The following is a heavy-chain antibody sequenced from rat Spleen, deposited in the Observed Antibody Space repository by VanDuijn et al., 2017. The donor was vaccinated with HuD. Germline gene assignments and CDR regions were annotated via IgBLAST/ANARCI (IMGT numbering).Heavy chain of an antibody. V-gene: IGHV5-31*01. CDR3: ATGPRILRLDWFAY. CDR1: RFTFNNYW. Sequence: EVQLVESGGGLVQPGRSLKLSCVASRFTFNNYWMTWIRQAPGKGLEWVASISKTGGSTYYPDSVKGRFTISRDNAKSTLYLQMDSLRSEDTATYYCATGPRILRLDWFAYWGQGTLVTVSS. J-gene: IGHJ3*01. CDR2: ISKTGGST. D-gene: IGHD1-6*01.